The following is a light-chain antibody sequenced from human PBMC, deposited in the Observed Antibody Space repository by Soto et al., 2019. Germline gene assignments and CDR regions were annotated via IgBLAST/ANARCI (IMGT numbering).Light chain of an antibody. CDR2: EVS. Sequence: QSVLTQPASVSGSPGQSITISCTGTSSDVGGYNYVSWYQKHPGKAPKLMIYEVSNRPSGVSNRFSGSKSGNTASLTISGLQAEDEADYYCRSYTSSITRVFGTGTEATVL. CDR3: RSYTSSITRV. V-gene: IGLV2-14*01. CDR1: SSDVGGYNY. J-gene: IGLJ1*01.